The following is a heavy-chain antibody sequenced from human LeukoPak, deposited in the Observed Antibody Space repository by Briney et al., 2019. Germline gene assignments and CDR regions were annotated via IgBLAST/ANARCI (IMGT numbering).Heavy chain of an antibody. CDR3: ARTYYYDSRGEFDP. CDR2: ISYDGSNK. CDR1: GFTFSSYA. V-gene: IGHV3-30-3*01. J-gene: IGHJ5*02. Sequence: GGSLRLPCAASGFTFSSYAMHWVRQAPGKGLEWVAVISYDGSNKYYADSVKGRFTISRDNSKNTLYLQMNSLRAEDTAVYYCARTYYYDSRGEFDPWGQGTLVTVSS. D-gene: IGHD3-22*01.